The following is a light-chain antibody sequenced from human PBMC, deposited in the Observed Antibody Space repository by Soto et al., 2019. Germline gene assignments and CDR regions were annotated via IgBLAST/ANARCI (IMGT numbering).Light chain of an antibody. CDR2: LNSDGSH. Sequence: QLVLTQSPSASASLGASVKLTCTLSSGHSSYAIAWHQQQPEKGPRYLMKLNSDGSHSKGDGIPDRFSGSSSGAERHLTISNLQSEDEADYYCQTWGTAIHDVVFGGGTKLTVL. CDR3: QTWGTAIHDVV. V-gene: IGLV4-69*01. CDR1: SGHSSYA. J-gene: IGLJ2*01.